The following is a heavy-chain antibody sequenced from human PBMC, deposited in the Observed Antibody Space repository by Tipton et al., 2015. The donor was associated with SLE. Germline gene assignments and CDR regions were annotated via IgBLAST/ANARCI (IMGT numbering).Heavy chain of an antibody. Sequence: TLSLTCAVYGGSFSGYYWSWIRQPPGKGLEWIGEISHSGSTKYKPSLKSRVTISVDTSKNQFSLKLSSVTAADTAVYYCARDGAARGDFDYWGQGTLVTVSS. CDR1: GGSFSGYY. CDR3: ARDGAARGDFDY. J-gene: IGHJ4*02. CDR2: ISHSGST. V-gene: IGHV4-34*01. D-gene: IGHD6-6*01.